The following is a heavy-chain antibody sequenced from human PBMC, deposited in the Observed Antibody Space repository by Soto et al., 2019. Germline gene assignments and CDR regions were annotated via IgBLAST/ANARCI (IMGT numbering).Heavy chain of an antibody. Sequence: SQAPLLTCAISGDSVSSNSAAWNWIRQSPSRGLEWLGRTYYRSRWYNAYAVSVKCRITIDPATSKNQFSLQLNSVTPEDTAVYYCARDSGLWPSDAFDIWGQGTMVTVSS. CDR3: ARDSGLWPSDAFDI. J-gene: IGHJ3*02. D-gene: IGHD5-18*01. CDR2: TYYRSRWYN. CDR1: GDSVSSNSAA. V-gene: IGHV6-1*01.